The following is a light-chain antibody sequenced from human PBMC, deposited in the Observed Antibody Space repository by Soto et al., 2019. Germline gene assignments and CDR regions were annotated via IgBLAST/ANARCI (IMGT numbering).Light chain of an antibody. CDR3: QQYNSFPS. V-gene: IGKV1-5*03. J-gene: IGKJ1*01. Sequence: DIQMTQSPSTLSASVGDRVTITCRASQSISSWLAWYQQKPGKAPKLLIYKASSLESGVASRFSGSGTGTEFTLTISSLQPDAFATYYCQQYNSFPSFGQGTKVEIK. CDR1: QSISSW. CDR2: KAS.